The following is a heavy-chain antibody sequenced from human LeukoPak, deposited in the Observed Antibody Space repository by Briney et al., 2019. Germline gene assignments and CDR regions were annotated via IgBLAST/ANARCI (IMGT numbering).Heavy chain of an antibody. Sequence: ASVKVSCKASGYTFTGYYLFWVRQATGQGLEWMGWMNPNSGNTGYAQKFQGRVTMTRNTSISTAYMELSSLRSEDTAVYYCARGEDDIDPWGQGTLVTVSS. CDR2: MNPNSGNT. CDR1: GYTFTGYY. CDR3: ARGEDDIDP. D-gene: IGHD3-9*01. V-gene: IGHV1-8*02. J-gene: IGHJ5*02.